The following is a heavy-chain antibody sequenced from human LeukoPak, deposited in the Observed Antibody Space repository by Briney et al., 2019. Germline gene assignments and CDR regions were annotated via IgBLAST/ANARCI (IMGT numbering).Heavy chain of an antibody. CDR3: TTYYYDRGGFDP. J-gene: IGHJ5*02. D-gene: IGHD3-22*01. Sequence: GGSLRLSCAASGFTFSNAWMSWVRQAPGKGLEWVGCIKSKTDGGTTDYAAPVKGRFTISRDDSKNTLYLQMNSLKTEDTAVYYCTTYYYDRGGFDPWGQGTLVTVSS. V-gene: IGHV3-15*01. CDR1: GFTFSNAW. CDR2: IKSKTDGGTT.